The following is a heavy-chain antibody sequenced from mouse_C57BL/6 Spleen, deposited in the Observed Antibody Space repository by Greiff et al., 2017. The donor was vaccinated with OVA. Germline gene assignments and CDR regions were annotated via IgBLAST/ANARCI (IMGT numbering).Heavy chain of an antibody. CDR2: INPSTGGT. D-gene: IGHD2-5*01. V-gene: IGHV1-42*01. CDR3: ARSHYSNLEDY. J-gene: IGHJ2*01. CDR1: GYSFTGYY. Sequence: EVQLQQSGPELVKPGASVKISCKASGYSFTGYYMNWVKQSPEKSLEWIGEINPSTGGTTYNQKFKAKATLTVDKSSSTAYMQLKSLTSEDSAVYYCARSHYSNLEDYWGQGTTLTVSS.